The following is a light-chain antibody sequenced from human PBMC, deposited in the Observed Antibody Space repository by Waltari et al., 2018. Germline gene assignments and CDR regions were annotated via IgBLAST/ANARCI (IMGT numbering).Light chain of an antibody. Sequence: DIQMTQSPSSLSASVGDRVTITCRASQTISTYLNWYQQKPGKAPKLLIYAASSLQSGVPSRFSGSGSGTDFTLTISSLQPEDFATYYCQQSYTTWTFDQWTKVEIK. CDR2: AAS. V-gene: IGKV1-39*01. CDR3: QQSYTTWT. J-gene: IGKJ1*01. CDR1: QTISTY.